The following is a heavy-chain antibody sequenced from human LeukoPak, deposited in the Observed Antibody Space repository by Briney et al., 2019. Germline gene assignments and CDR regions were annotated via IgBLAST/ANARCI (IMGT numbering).Heavy chain of an antibody. CDR2: INHSGST. Sequence: SETLSLTCAVYGGSFSGYYWSWIRQPPGKGLEWIGEINHSGSTNYNPSLKSRVTISVDTPKNQFSLKLSSVTAADTAVYYCARRVRYYDILSPYGMDVWGQGTTVTVSS. CDR3: ARRVRYYDILSPYGMDV. V-gene: IGHV4-34*01. J-gene: IGHJ6*02. D-gene: IGHD3-9*01. CDR1: GGSFSGYY.